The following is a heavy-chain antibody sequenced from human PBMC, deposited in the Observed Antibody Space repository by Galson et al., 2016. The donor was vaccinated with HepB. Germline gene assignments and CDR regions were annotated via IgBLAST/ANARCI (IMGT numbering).Heavy chain of an antibody. CDR2: ITWDGVDV. D-gene: IGHD3-16*01. V-gene: IGHV3-43D*03. J-gene: IGHJ6*02. CDR1: GFAFDDYA. CDR3: AKEGGRYYYYGMDV. Sequence: SLRLSCAASGFAFDDYAMHWVREVPGKGLEWLSLITWDGVDVFYADSVKGRFTVSRDNSKNSLYLELNSLRPEDTALYYFAKEGGRYYYYGMDVWGPGTTVTVSS.